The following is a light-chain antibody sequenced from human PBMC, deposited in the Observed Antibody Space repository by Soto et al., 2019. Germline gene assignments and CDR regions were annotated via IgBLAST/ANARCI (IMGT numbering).Light chain of an antibody. V-gene: IGKV3-20*01. Sequence: EVVLTQSPGTLSLSPGETATLSCRASQSVSSTYLAWYQQKPGQTPRLLIYGASSRATGIPDRFSGSGSGTDFTLTISRLEPEDFAVYYCQQYGSSPWMFGQGTKVEIK. CDR3: QQYGSSPWM. CDR2: GAS. J-gene: IGKJ1*01. CDR1: QSVSSTY.